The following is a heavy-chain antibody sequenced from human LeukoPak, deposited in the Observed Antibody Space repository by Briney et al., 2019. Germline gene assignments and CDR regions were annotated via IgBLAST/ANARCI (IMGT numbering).Heavy chain of an antibody. CDR1: GYTFTGYY. CDR2: INPNSGGT. V-gene: IGHV1-2*02. Sequence: GASVKVSCKASGYTFTGYYMHWVRQAPGQGLEWMGWINPNSGGTSYAQKFQGRVTMTRNTSISTAYMELSSLRSDDTAVYYCGRGRWSATGSPQFDHWGQATLVTVSS. D-gene: IGHD2-8*02. CDR3: GRGRWSATGSPQFDH. J-gene: IGHJ5*02.